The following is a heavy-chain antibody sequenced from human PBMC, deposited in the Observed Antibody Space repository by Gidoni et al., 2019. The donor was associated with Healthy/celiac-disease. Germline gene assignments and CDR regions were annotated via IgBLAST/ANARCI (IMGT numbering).Heavy chain of an antibody. D-gene: IGHD2-2*01. V-gene: IGHV3-23*01. CDR1: GFTFSSYA. J-gene: IGHJ4*02. CDR3: APDIVVVPAAENDY. Sequence: EVQLLESGGGLVQPGGSLRLSCAASGFTFSSYAMRWVRQAPGKGLEWVSAISGSGGSTYYADSVKGRFTITRDNSKNTLYLQMNSLRAEDTAVYYCAPDIVVVPAAENDYWGQGTLVTVSS. CDR2: ISGSGGST.